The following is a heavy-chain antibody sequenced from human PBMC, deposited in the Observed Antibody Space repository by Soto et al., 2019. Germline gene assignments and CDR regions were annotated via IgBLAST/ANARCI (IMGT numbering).Heavy chain of an antibody. CDR2: IYPGDSHT. J-gene: IGHJ4*02. Sequence: ESLKISCKGSGYSFTSYWIGLVRQMPGKGLEWMGIIYPGDSHTKYSPSFQGQVTISADKSISTAYLQWSGLKASDTAIYYCARQGYCSTTACYTVDYWGQGTLVTVSS. CDR1: GYSFTSYW. V-gene: IGHV5-51*01. D-gene: IGHD2-2*02. CDR3: ARQGYCSTTACYTVDY.